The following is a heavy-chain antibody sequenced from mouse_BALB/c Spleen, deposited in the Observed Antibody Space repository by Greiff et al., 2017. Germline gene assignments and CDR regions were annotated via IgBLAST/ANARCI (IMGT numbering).Heavy chain of an antibody. CDR1: GFTFSSYG. J-gene: IGHJ4*01. V-gene: IGHV5-6*01. CDR3: TRDQEVRRGYYAMDY. D-gene: IGHD2-14*01. CDR2: ISSGGSYT. Sequence: EVKLVESGGDLVKPGGSLKLSCAASGFTFSSYGMSWVRQTPDKRLEWVATISSGGSYTYYPDSVKGRFTISRDNAKNTLYLQMSSLKSEDTAMYYCTRDQEVRRGYYAMDYWGQGTSVTVSS.